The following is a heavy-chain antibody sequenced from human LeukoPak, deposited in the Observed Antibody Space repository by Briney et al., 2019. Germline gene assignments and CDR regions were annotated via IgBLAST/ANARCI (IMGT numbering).Heavy chain of an antibody. CDR3: ARVNSYGTNTGIDY. V-gene: IGHV4-34*01. D-gene: IGHD5-18*01. Sequence: SETLSLTCAVYGGSFSGYYWSWIRQPPGKGLEWIGEINHSGSTNYNLSLKSRVTISVDTSKNQFSLKLSSVTAADTAVYYCARVNSYGTNTGIDYWGQGTLVTVSS. J-gene: IGHJ4*02. CDR1: GGSFSGYY. CDR2: INHSGST.